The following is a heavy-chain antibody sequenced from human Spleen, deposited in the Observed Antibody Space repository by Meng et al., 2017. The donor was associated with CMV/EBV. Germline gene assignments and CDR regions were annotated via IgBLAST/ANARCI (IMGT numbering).Heavy chain of an antibody. D-gene: IGHD6-13*01. Sequence: QVQLQQSGPGLVKPSQTLSPTCAIPGDRVSSNSAAWNWIRQSPSRGLEWLGRTYYRSKWYNDYAVSVKSRITINPDTSKNQFSLQLNSVTPEDTAVYYCARSKDPDRYSSSWCFDYWGQGTLVTVSS. CDR3: ARSKDPDRYSSSWCFDY. V-gene: IGHV6-1*01. J-gene: IGHJ4*02. CDR2: TYYRSKWYN. CDR1: GDRVSSNSAA.